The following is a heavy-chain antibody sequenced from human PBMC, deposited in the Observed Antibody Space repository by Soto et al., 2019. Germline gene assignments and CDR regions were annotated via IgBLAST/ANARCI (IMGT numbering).Heavy chain of an antibody. D-gene: IGHD2-2*01. CDR1: GGSFSGYY. J-gene: IGHJ6*02. CDR3: ARGYCSSTSCHRGNYYGMDV. V-gene: IGHV4-34*01. CDR2: INHSGST. Sequence: SETLSLTCAVHGGSFSGYYWSWIRQPPGKGLEWIGEINHSGSTNYNPSLKSRVTISVDTSKNQFSLKLSSVTAADTAVYYCARGYCSSTSCHRGNYYGMDVWGQGTTVTVSS.